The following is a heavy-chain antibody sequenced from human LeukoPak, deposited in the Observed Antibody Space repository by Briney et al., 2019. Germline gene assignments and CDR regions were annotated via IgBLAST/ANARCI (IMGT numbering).Heavy chain of an antibody. Sequence: GGSLRLSCAASGFAVSDYTLNWVRQAPGKGLEWISSISRSQTYIYYADSVKGRFAISRDNAKNSLYLQMNSLRAEDTAVYYCARERGITMVRGAHRGFDYWGQGTRVTVSS. CDR2: ISRSQTYI. D-gene: IGHD3-10*01. CDR3: ARERGITMVRGAHRGFDY. CDR1: GFAVSDYT. V-gene: IGHV3-21*01. J-gene: IGHJ4*02.